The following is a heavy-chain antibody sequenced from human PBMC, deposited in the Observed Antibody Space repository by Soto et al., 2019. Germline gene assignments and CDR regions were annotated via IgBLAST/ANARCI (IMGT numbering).Heavy chain of an antibody. CDR2: INAGNGNT. Sequence: QVQLVQSGAEVKKPGASVKVSCKASGYTFTSYAMHWVRQAPGQSLEWMGWINAGNGNTKYSQKFQGRVTITRDTSASTGYMELSSLRSEDTAVYYCARNIVVVVAGTMDVWGQGTTVTVSS. D-gene: IGHD2-15*01. CDR3: ARNIVVVVAGTMDV. V-gene: IGHV1-3*01. CDR1: GYTFTSYA. J-gene: IGHJ6*02.